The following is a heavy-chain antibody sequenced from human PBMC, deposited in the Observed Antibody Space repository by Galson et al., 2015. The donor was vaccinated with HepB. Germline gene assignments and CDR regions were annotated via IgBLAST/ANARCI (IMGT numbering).Heavy chain of an antibody. D-gene: IGHD3-22*01. V-gene: IGHV3-30*18. CDR2: VSQDGTTQ. CDR3: AKDVAFTTAIDY. Sequence: SLRPSCAASGFTFTSYGMHWVRQAPGHGLEWVAVVSQDGTTQSYVASVKGRFPISRDNSMNTLDLQMNTLRAEDTAIYYCAKDVAFTTAIDYWGQGILVTVSS. CDR1: GFTFTSYG. J-gene: IGHJ4*02.